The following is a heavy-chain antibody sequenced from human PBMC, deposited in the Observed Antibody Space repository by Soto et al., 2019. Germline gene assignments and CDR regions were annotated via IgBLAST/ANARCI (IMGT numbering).Heavy chain of an antibody. V-gene: IGHV1-2*02. CDR1: GYTFIGYY. Sequence: ASVKVSCKASGYTFIGYYMHWVRQAPGQGLEWMGWINPNSGGTNYAQKFQGRVTMTRDTSISTAYMELSRLRSDDTAVYYCARDYYGSGSYPYYYYYGMDVWGQGTTVTVSS. D-gene: IGHD3-10*01. J-gene: IGHJ6*02. CDR2: INPNSGGT. CDR3: ARDYYGSGSYPYYYYYGMDV.